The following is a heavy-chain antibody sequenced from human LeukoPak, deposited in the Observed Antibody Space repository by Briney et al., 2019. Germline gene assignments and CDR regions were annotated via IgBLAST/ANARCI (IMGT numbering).Heavy chain of an antibody. CDR3: ARVGYSNSLGAFDI. J-gene: IGHJ3*02. V-gene: IGHV3-11*04. CDR2: ISSSGSTI. CDR1: GFTFSDYY. D-gene: IGHD4-11*01. Sequence: GGSLRLSCAASGFTFSDYYMSWIRQAPGKGLEWASYISSSGSTIYYADSVKGRFTISRDNAKNSLYLQMNSLRAEDTAVYYCARVGYSNSLGAFDIWGQGTMVTVSS.